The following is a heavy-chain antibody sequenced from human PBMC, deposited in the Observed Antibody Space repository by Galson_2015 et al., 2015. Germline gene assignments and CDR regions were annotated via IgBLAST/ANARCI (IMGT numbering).Heavy chain of an antibody. CDR1: GYTFTSYD. Sequence: QSGAEVKKPGESLKISCKASGYTFTSYDINWVRQATGQGLEWMGWMNPNSGNTGYAQKFQGRVTMTRNTSISTAYMELSSLRSDDTAVYYCARAHEIDYSSGWSDWGQGTLVTVSS. V-gene: IGHV1-8*01. CDR3: ARAHEIDYSSGWSD. J-gene: IGHJ4*02. D-gene: IGHD6-19*01. CDR2: MNPNSGNT.